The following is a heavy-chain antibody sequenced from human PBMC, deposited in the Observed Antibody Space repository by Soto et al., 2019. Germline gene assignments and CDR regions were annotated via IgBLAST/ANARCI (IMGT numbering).Heavy chain of an antibody. CDR2: IWYDGSNK. Sequence: LRLSCAASGFTFSSYGMHWVRQAPGKGLEWVAVIWYDGSNKYYADSVKGRFTISRDNSKNTLYLQMNSLRAEDTAVYYCARDFAYYDFWSGYLRYYYYGMDVWGQGTTVTVSS. J-gene: IGHJ6*02. CDR1: GFTFSSYG. D-gene: IGHD3-3*01. CDR3: ARDFAYYDFWSGYLRYYYYGMDV. V-gene: IGHV3-33*01.